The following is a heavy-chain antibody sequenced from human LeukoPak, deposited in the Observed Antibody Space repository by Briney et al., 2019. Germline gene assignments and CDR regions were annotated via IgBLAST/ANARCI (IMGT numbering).Heavy chain of an antibody. V-gene: IGHV1-69*13. CDR1: GGTLSSYA. J-gene: IGHJ5*02. CDR2: IIPIFGTA. Sequence: SVKVSCKASGGTLSSYAISWVRQAPGQGLEWMGGIIPIFGTANYAQKFQGRVTITADESTSTAYMELSSLRSEDTAVYYCARDLCDSSACNWFDPWGQGTLVTVSS. D-gene: IGHD3-22*01. CDR3: ARDLCDSSACNWFDP.